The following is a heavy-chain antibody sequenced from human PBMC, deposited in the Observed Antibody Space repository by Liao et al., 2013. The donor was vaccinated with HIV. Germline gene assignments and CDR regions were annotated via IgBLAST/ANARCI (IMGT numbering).Heavy chain of an antibody. CDR3: AREVRGVVIIQSFDY. V-gene: IGHV4-39*07. J-gene: IGHJ4*02. D-gene: IGHD3-3*01. CDR1: GGSISSSNYY. CDR2: IYYSGYT. Sequence: QVQLQESGPGLVKPSETLSLTCSVSGGSISSSNYYWGWIRQPPGKGLEWIGSIYYSGYTYYNPSLKSRVTISVDTSKNQFSLKLSSVTAADTAVYYCAREVRGVVIIQSFDYWGQGTLVTVSS.